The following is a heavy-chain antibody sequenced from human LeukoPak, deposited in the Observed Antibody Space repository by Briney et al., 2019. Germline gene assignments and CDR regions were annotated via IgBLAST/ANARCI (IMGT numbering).Heavy chain of an antibody. V-gene: IGHV3-30*02. CDR2: IRYDGSNK. CDR3: AKGELWFGEFLDWFDP. Sequence: GGSLRLSCAASGFTFSNYGMHWVRQAPGKGLEWVAFIRYDGSNKYYADSVKGRFTISRDNSKNTLYLQMNSLRAEDTAVYYCAKGELWFGEFLDWFDPWGQGTLVTVSS. D-gene: IGHD3-10*01. J-gene: IGHJ5*02. CDR1: GFTFSNYG.